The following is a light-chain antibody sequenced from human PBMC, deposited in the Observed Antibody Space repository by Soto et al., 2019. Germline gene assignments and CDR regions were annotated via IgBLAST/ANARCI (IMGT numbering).Light chain of an antibody. V-gene: IGKV1-39*01. CDR1: QTISIF. CDR2: GAS. J-gene: IGKJ1*01. Sequence: DIKMTQSPSSLSASVGDRVTITCRASQTISIFLNWYQQKPGKAPKLLIYGASTLQGGVPSRFSGSGSGTDFTLTISRLQPEDFATYYCQRSYGSPPWTFGQGTKVDIK. CDR3: QRSYGSPPWT.